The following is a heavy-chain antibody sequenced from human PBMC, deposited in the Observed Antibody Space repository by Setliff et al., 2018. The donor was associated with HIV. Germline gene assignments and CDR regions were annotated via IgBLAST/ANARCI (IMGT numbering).Heavy chain of an antibody. CDR3: ARGTAGGHRSGYYYFDY. J-gene: IGHJ4*01. CDR1: GGSFSGYY. D-gene: IGHD3-22*01. V-gene: IGHV4-34*01. Sequence: PSETLSLTCAVYGGSFSGYYWRWIRQPPGKGLECIGEINHSGSTNHNPSLKSRVTKSVDTSKKQFSLWLSSVTAADTAVYYCARGTAGGHRSGYYYFDYWGHGTLVTVSS. CDR2: INHSGST.